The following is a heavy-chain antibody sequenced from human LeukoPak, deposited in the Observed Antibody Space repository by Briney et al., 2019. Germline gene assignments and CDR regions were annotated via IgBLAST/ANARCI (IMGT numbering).Heavy chain of an antibody. V-gene: IGHV3-23*01. CDR1: GFTFSSYA. J-gene: IGHJ3*02. Sequence: GGSLRLSCAASGFTFSSYAMSWVRQAPGKGLEWVSAISGSGGSTYYADSVKGRFTISRDNSKNTLYLQMNSLRAEDTAVYYCARTLARASSSGSYYGAFDIWGQGTMVTVSS. CDR3: ARTLARASSSGSYYGAFDI. CDR2: ISGSGGST. D-gene: IGHD1-26*01.